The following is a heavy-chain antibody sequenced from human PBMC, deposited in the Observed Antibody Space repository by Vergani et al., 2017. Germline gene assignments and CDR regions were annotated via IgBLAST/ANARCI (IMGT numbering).Heavy chain of an antibody. CDR2: INPNSGGT. Sequence: QVQLVQSGAEVKKPGASVKVSCKASGYTFTGYYMHWVRQAPGQGLEWMGWINPNSGGTNYAQKFQGRVTMTRDTSISPAYMELSRLRSDDTAVYYCARVGPYCSSTSCYTLDYWGQGTLVTVSS. D-gene: IGHD2-2*02. J-gene: IGHJ4*02. CDR1: GYTFTGYY. CDR3: ARVGPYCSSTSCYTLDY. V-gene: IGHV1-2*02.